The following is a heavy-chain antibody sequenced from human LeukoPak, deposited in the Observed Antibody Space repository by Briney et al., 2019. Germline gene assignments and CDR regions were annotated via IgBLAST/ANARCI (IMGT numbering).Heavy chain of an antibody. CDR3: ARFRGTSSWHQEVFDY. CDR2: ISYNGSP. Sequence: SSETLSLTCSVSGGSISTYNWNWIRQPPGKGLEWIGYISYNGSPDYNPSFKCRVTMSVDTSKGHFSLKLTSLTAADTAVYYCARFRGTSSWHQEVFDYWGQGTLVTVSS. CDR1: GGSISTYN. J-gene: IGHJ4*02. D-gene: IGHD2-2*01. V-gene: IGHV4-59*08.